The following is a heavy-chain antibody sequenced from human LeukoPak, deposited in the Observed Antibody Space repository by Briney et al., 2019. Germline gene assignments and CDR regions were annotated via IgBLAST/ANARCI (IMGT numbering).Heavy chain of an antibody. J-gene: IGHJ4*02. D-gene: IGHD6-19*01. V-gene: IGHV1-2*02. CDR2: INPNSGGT. Sequence: ASVKVSCKASGYTFTGYYIHWVRQAPGQGLEWMGWINPNSGGTNNAQKFQGRVTLTRDTSISTAYMELSRLRSDDTAVYYCARVLFYSSGNKSNRVDYWGQGTLVTVSS. CDR3: ARVLFYSSGNKSNRVDY. CDR1: GYTFTGYY.